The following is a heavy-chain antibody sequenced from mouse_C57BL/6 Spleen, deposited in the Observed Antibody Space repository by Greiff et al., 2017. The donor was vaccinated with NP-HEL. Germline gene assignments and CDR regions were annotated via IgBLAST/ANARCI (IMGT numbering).Heavy chain of an antibody. D-gene: IGHD2-4*01. V-gene: IGHV1-53*01. CDR3: ARGDTYYDYDEAWFAY. CDR1: GYTFTSYW. CDR2: INPSNGGT. J-gene: IGHJ3*01. Sequence: VQLQQSGTELVKPGASVKLSCKASGYTFTSYWMHWVKQRPGQGLEWIGNINPSNGGTNYNEKFKSKATLTVDKSSSTAYMQLSSLTSEDSAVYYCARGDTYYDYDEAWFAYWGQGTLVTVSA.